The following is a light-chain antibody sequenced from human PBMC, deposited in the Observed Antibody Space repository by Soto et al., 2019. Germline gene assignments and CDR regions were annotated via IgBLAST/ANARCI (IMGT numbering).Light chain of an antibody. J-gene: IGLJ1*01. CDR2: EDN. V-gene: IGLV1-51*02. Sequence: QSVLTQPPSVSAAPGQKVTISCSGSSSNIGKNYVSWYQQVPGTAPKLVIYEDNKRRSGIPDRFSGSKSGTSATLGITGPQTGDEADYYCGTWDSSLSVFVFGTGTKVTVL. CDR1: SSNIGKNY. CDR3: GTWDSSLSVFV.